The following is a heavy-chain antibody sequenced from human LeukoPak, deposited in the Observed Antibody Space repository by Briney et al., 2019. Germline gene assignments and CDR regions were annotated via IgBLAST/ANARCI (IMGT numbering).Heavy chain of an antibody. D-gene: IGHD5-12*01. Sequence: GRSLRLSCAASGFTFSSYAMHWVRQAPGKGLEWVAVISYDGSNKYYADSVKGRFTISRDNSKNTLYLQMNSLRAEDTAVYYCARDRLRAWDYWGQGTLVTVSS. CDR2: ISYDGSNK. J-gene: IGHJ4*02. CDR3: ARDRLRAWDY. V-gene: IGHV3-30*04. CDR1: GFTFSSYA.